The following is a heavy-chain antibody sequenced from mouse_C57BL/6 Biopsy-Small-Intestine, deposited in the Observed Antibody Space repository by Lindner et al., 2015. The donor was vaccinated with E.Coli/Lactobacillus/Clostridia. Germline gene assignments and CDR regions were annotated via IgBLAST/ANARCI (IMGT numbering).Heavy chain of an antibody. CDR1: GYAISSSW. CDR3: ARGAGYYGY. V-gene: IGHV1-82*01. D-gene: IGHD2-3*01. Sequence: VQLQESGPELVKPGASVKISCKASGYAISSSWINWVKQRPGKGLEWIGRFYPGDGDTNYNGKFKGKATLTADKSSNTAYMQLSSLTSEDSAVYFCARGAGYYGYWGQGTTLTVSS. J-gene: IGHJ2*01. CDR2: FYPGDGDT.